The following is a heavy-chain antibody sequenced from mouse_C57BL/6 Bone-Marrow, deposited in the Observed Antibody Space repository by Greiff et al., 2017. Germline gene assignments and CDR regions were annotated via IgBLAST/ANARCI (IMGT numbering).Heavy chain of an antibody. Sequence: QLQLQQPGAELVRPGTSVKLSCKASGYTFTSYWLHWVKPRPGQGLEWIGVIDPSDIYTNYNQTFKSKATLTVDTSSSTAYMQLSSLTSEDSAVYYCAGYGSSSGFDYWGKGTTLTVSS. D-gene: IGHD1-1*01. J-gene: IGHJ2*01. CDR3: AGYGSSSGFDY. CDR1: GYTFTSYW. V-gene: IGHV1-59*01. CDR2: IDPSDIYT.